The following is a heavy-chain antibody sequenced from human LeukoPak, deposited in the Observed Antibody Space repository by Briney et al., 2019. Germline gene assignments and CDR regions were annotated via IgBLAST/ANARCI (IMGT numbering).Heavy chain of an antibody. CDR3: ARGMYSSSWYFPDY. Sequence: SETLSLTCTVSGGSISSYYWSWIRQPPGKGLEWIGYIYYSGSTNYNPSLKSRVTISVDTSKNQFSLKLSSVTAADAAVYYCARGMYSSSWYFPDYWGQGTLVTVSS. D-gene: IGHD6-13*01. CDR1: GGSISSYY. CDR2: IYYSGST. J-gene: IGHJ4*02. V-gene: IGHV4-59*12.